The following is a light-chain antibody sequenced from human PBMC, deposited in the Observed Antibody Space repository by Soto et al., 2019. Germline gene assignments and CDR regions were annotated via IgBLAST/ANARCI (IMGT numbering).Light chain of an antibody. J-gene: IGLJ3*02. V-gene: IGLV1-51*02. CDR2: ENN. Sequence: QSVLTQPPSVSAAPGQKVTISCSGSSSNIGSDFVSWYQQLPGTAPQLLIYENNKRPSGIPDRFSGSKSATSATLGITGLQTGDEADYYCAAWDTSLSGGVFGGGTKLNVL. CDR1: SSNIGSDF. CDR3: AAWDTSLSGGV.